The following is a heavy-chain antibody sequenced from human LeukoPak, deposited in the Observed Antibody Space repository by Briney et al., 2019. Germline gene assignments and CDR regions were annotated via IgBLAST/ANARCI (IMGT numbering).Heavy chain of an antibody. CDR2: IYTSGST. CDR1: GGSISSYY. D-gene: IGHD6-19*01. V-gene: IGHV4-4*07. Sequence: PSETLSLTCTVSGGSISSYYWSWVRQPAGKGLEWIGRIYTSGSTNYNPSLKSRVTMSVDTSKNQFSLKLTSVTAADTAVYYCARESGAKKGHSSGWLYWYHFDCWGQGTLVTVSS. J-gene: IGHJ4*02. CDR3: ARESGAKKGHSSGWLYWYHFDC.